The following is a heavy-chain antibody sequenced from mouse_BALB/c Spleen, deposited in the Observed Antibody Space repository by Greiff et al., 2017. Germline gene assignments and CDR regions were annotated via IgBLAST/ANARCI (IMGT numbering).Heavy chain of an antibody. CDR1: GYTFTSYW. V-gene: IGHV1S81*02. CDR3: ARYWEGGYFDV. CDR2: INPSNGRT. D-gene: IGHD4-1*01. J-gene: IGHJ1*01. Sequence: QVQLQQPGAELVKPGASVKLSGKASGYTFTSYWMHWVKQRPGQGLEWIGEINPSNGRTNYNEKFKSKATLTVDKSSSTAYMQLSSLTSEDSAVFYCARYWEGGYFDVWGAGTTVTVSS.